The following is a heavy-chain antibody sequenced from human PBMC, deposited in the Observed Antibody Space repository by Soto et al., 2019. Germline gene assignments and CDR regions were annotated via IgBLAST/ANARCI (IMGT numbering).Heavy chain of an antibody. Sequence: GGSLRLSCAASGFTFSSYCMHSVLHAPGKGLVWVSRINSDGGSTTYADSVKGRFTISRDNAKNTLYLQMNSLRVEDTAVYYCAKRDCSRSSCQYYFDYWGQGTLVTVSS. J-gene: IGHJ4*02. CDR3: AKRDCSRSSCQYYFDY. CDR1: GFTFSSYC. V-gene: IGHV3-74*01. D-gene: IGHD2-2*01. CDR2: INSDGGST.